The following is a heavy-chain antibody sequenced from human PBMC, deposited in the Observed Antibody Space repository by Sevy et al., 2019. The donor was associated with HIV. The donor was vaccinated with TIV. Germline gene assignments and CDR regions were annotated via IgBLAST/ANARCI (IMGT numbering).Heavy chain of an antibody. CDR1: GGSFSNYG. CDR2: IIPIFGTA. CDR3: ARETEYGDYTYNWFDP. J-gene: IGHJ5*02. Sequence: KISCKTSGGSFSNYGISWVRQAPGQGLEWMGGIIPIFGTANYALKFQGRLTITADESSSTVYMELSSLISEDTAVYYCARETEYGDYTYNWFDPWGQGTLVTVSS. V-gene: IGHV1-69*01. D-gene: IGHD4-17*01.